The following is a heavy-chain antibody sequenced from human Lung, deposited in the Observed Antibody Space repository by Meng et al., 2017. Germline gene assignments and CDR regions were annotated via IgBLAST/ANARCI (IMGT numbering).Heavy chain of an antibody. CDR1: GASLSDNY. J-gene: IGHJ4*02. Sequence: QQWCGRRLLLQAPLAPSCFSCGASLSDNYWSWILRPPRKGLEWSGEMNHSGSTNYNPSLESRATISVDTSQNNLSLKLSSVTAADSAVYYCARGPTTMAHDFNYWGQGTLVTVSS. D-gene: IGHD4-11*01. V-gene: IGHV4-34*01. CDR3: ARGPTTMAHDFNY. CDR2: MNHSGST.